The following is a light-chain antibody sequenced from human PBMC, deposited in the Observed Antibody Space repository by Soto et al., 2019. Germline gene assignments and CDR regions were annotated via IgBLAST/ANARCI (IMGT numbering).Light chain of an antibody. CDR2: DAT. CDR1: KIGSKI. V-gene: IGLV3-21*02. Sequence: SYALTQPPSVSVAPGQTAKMTWGGDKIGSKIVHWYKQRPGQAPVAVVFDATDRPSGIPDRISASRSGDTATLTISRVDAGDEADYYCQVWASTAEFFVFGSGTKVTVL. J-gene: IGLJ1*01. CDR3: QVWASTAEFFV.